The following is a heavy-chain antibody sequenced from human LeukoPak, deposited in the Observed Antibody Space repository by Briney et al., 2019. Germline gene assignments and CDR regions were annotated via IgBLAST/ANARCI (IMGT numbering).Heavy chain of an antibody. CDR2: ISYDGSNK. V-gene: IGHV3-30*04. Sequence: GRSLRLSCAASGLTFSSYAMHWVRQAPGKGLEWVAVISYDGSNKYYADSVKGRFTISRDNSKNTLYLQMNSLRAEDTAVYYCAREAAVVGTWWFDPWGQGTLVTVSS. D-gene: IGHD6-19*01. J-gene: IGHJ5*02. CDR3: AREAAVVGTWWFDP. CDR1: GLTFSSYA.